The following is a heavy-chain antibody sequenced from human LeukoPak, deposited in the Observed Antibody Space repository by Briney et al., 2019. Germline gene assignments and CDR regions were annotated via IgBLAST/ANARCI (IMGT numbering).Heavy chain of an antibody. J-gene: IGHJ4*02. D-gene: IGHD2-21*02. V-gene: IGHV3-23*01. CDR3: AKQGPQYCGGDCDFDY. CDR2: ISGSGGST. Sequence: GGSLRPSCAASGFTFSSYAMSWVRQAPGKGLEWVSAISGSGGSTYYADSVKGRFTISRDNSKNTLYLQMNSLRAEDTAVYYCAKQGPQYCGGDCDFDYWGQGTLVTVSS. CDR1: GFTFSSYA.